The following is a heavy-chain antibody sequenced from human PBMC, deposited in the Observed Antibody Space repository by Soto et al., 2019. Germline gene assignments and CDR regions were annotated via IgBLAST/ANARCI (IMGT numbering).Heavy chain of an antibody. J-gene: IGHJ4*02. V-gene: IGHV3-7*03. CDR2: IKEDGSSK. CDR3: AKDADYYDSSGYCPD. Sequence: LSLSCAASGINFNDYWMSWVRQAPGKGLEWVANIKEDGSSKYYVDSVKGRFTISRDNAKNSLYLQMNSLRAEDTAVYYCAKDADYYDSSGYCPDWGQGTLVTVSS. CDR1: GINFNDYW. D-gene: IGHD3-22*01.